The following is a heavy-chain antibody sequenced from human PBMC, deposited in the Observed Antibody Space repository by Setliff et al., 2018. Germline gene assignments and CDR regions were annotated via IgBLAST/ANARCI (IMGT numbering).Heavy chain of an antibody. CDR2: ISSSSSTI. CDR3: ARDHCSSTSCYDFSSYGMDV. Sequence: GGSLRLSCAASRFTFSNYWMSWVRQAPGKGLEWVSYISSSSSTIYYADSVKGRFTISRDNAKNSLYLQMNSLRAEDTAVYYCARDHCSSTSCYDFSSYGMDVWGQGTTVTVSS. CDR1: RFTFSNYW. D-gene: IGHD2-2*01. J-gene: IGHJ6*02. V-gene: IGHV3-48*04.